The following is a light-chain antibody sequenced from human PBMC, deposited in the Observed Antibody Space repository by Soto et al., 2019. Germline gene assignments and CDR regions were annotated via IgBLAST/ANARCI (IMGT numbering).Light chain of an antibody. J-gene: IGKJ1*01. CDR3: QQYNIWPRT. CDR2: WAS. Sequence: DIVLTQSPDSLAVSLGERATINCKSSQSVLSSSNNKNYLSWHQQKPGQPPKLLIYWASTRESGVPERFSGGGSGTDFTLTISSLQAEDGAVYYCQQYNIWPRTFGQGTKVDIK. V-gene: IGKV4-1*01. CDR1: QSVLSSSNNKNY.